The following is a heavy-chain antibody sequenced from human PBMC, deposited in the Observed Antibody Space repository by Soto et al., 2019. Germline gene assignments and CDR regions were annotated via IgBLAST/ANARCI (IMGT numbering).Heavy chain of an antibody. J-gene: IGHJ4*02. Sequence: QVQLVESGGVVVQPGRSLRLSCAGSGFTFSNYDMHWVRQAPGKGLEWVAAVLYDGSSEYYADSVKGRFTISRDNSKNTMYLQMNSLSADDTAVYYCARDRKSRPRGGGIDWGQGTLVTVSS. V-gene: IGHV3-33*01. CDR2: VLYDGSSE. CDR3: ARDRKSRPRGGGID. CDR1: GFTFSNYD.